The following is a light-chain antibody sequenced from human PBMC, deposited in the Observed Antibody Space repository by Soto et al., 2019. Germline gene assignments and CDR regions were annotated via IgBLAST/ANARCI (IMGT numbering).Light chain of an antibody. CDR1: QSVSSN. CDR3: QQYNNWPPRFT. Sequence: IVLTQSPGTLSLSPGERATLSCRASQSVSSNLAWYQQKPGQAPRLLIYGASTRATGIPARFSGSGSGTEFTLTISSLQSEDFAVYYCQQYNNWPPRFTFGPGTKVDIK. CDR2: GAS. J-gene: IGKJ3*01. V-gene: IGKV3-15*01.